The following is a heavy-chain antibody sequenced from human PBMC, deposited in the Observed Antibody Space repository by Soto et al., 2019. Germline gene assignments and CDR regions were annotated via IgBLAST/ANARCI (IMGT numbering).Heavy chain of an antibody. J-gene: IGHJ4*02. Sequence: GGSLRLSCAASGFTFSDYYMSWLRQALGKGLEWVSYISSSSIYTNYADSVKGRFTISRDNAKNSLYLQMNTLRAEDTAVYYCARKNGSSLETSFDYWGQGTLVTVSS. CDR2: ISSSSIYT. CDR3: ARKNGSSLETSFDY. D-gene: IGHD6-6*01. CDR1: GFTFSDYY. V-gene: IGHV3-11*06.